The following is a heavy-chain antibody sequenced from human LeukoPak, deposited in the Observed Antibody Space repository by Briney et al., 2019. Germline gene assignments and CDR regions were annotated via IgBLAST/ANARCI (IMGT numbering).Heavy chain of an antibody. J-gene: IGHJ3*02. V-gene: IGHV4-59*08. Sequence: SETLSLTCTVSGGSISSYYWSWIRQPPGKGLEWIGYIYYSGGTNYNPSLKSRVTISVDTSKNQFSLKLSSVTAADTAVYYCARSWSDFDAFDIWGQGTMVTVSS. CDR2: IYYSGGT. D-gene: IGHD1-26*01. CDR3: ARSWSDFDAFDI. CDR1: GGSISSYY.